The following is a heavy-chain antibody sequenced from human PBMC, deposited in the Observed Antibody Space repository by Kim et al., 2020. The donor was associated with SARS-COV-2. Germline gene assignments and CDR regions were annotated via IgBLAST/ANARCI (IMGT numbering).Heavy chain of an antibody. CDR3: TIHLRYLDAFDI. J-gene: IGHJ3*02. CDR2: IKSKTDGGTT. D-gene: IGHD3-9*01. CDR1: GFTFSNAW. Sequence: GGSLRLSCAASGFTFSNAWMSWVRQAPGKGLEWVGRIKSKTDGGTTDYAAPVKGRFTISRDDSKNTLYLQMNSLKTEDTAVYYCTIHLRYLDAFDIWGQGTVITLSS. V-gene: IGHV3-15*01.